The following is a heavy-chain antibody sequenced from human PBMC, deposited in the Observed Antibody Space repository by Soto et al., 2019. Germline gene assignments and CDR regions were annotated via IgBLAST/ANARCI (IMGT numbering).Heavy chain of an antibody. D-gene: IGHD2-2*01. CDR1: GFTFSSYA. J-gene: IGHJ6*02. Sequence: GGSLRLSCAASGFTFSSYAMSWVRQAPGKGLEWVSAISGSGGSTYYADSVKGRFTISRDNSKNTLYLQMNSLRAEDTAVYYCAKMGPYCSSTSCYSAWGMDVWGQGTTVTVSS. V-gene: IGHV3-23*01. CDR3: AKMGPYCSSTSCYSAWGMDV. CDR2: ISGSGGST.